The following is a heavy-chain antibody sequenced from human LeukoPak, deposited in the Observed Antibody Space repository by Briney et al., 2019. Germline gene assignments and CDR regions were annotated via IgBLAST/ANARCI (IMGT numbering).Heavy chain of an antibody. V-gene: IGHV1-69*13. CDR1: GGTFSSYA. D-gene: IGHD1-26*01. J-gene: IGHJ5*02. Sequence: GASVKVSCKASGGTFSSYAISWVRQAPGHGLEWMGGIIPIFGTANYAQKFQGRVTITADESTSAAYMELSSLGSEDTAVYYCARVEVGATTGWFDPWGQGTLVTVSS. CDR3: ARVEVGATTGWFDP. CDR2: IIPIFGTA.